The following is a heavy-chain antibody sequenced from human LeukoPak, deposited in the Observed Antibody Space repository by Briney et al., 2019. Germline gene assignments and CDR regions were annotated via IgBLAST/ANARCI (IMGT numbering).Heavy chain of an antibody. CDR2: ISGSGETT. Sequence: PGGSLRLSCAASGFTFRNHAMNWVRQAPGKGLEWVSVISGSGETTYYADSVKGRFTISRDNSQNTLYLQMSSLRGEDTALYYCAKDRGMVGASVRAFDYWGQGTLVTVPS. V-gene: IGHV3-23*01. CDR1: GFTFRNHA. J-gene: IGHJ4*02. CDR3: AKDRGMVGASVRAFDY. D-gene: IGHD1-26*01.